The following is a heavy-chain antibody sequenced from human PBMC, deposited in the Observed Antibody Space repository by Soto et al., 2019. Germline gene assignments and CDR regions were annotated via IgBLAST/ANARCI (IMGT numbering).Heavy chain of an antibody. J-gene: IGHJ4*02. V-gene: IGHV4-31*03. CDR2: IYYTGSN. CDR3: ETRGDYYRYFDY. D-gene: IGHD2-21*01. Sequence: QVQLQESGPGLVKPSQTLSLTCSVSGDSFSSGNYYWTWLRQHPGKVLEWIGYIYYTGSNYYNPYLKSRVTISVDTSKNQFSLKLSSVTAADTAVYYCETRGDYYRYFDYWGQGTLVTVSS. CDR1: GDSFSSGNYY.